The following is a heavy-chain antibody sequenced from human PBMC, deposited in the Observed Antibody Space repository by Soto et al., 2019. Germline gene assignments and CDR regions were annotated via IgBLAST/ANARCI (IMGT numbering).Heavy chain of an antibody. Sequence: EVQLLESGGGLVQPGGSLRLSCAASGFTFSTYTMSWVRRAPGKGLEWVSAISGSGGSPSYADSVQGRFTISRDNPKKTPYLQMTSLRAEDTAVYYCAKARCSTTNCYVPDYWGQGTLVTVSS. D-gene: IGHD2-2*01. CDR1: GFTFSTYT. V-gene: IGHV3-23*01. CDR3: AKARCSTTNCYVPDY. CDR2: ISGSGGSP. J-gene: IGHJ4*02.